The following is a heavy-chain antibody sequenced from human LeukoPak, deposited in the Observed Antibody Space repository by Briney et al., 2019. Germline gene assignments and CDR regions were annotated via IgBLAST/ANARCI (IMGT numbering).Heavy chain of an antibody. CDR3: ARVGTTSPDY. CDR2: ISASAGTI. Sequence: GGSLRLSCAAPGFTFSNYEMNWVRQAPGKGLAWVSYISASAGTIYYADSVKGRFTISRDNAKNSLYLQMNSLRVEDTAVYYCARVGTTSPDYWGQGTLVSVSS. J-gene: IGHJ4*02. V-gene: IGHV3-48*03. CDR1: GFTFSNYE. D-gene: IGHD2-2*01.